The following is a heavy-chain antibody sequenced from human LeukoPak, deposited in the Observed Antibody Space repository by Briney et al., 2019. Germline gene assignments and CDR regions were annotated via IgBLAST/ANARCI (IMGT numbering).Heavy chain of an antibody. CDR2: IYPGDSDT. CDR3: ARVTYYDILTGYCDHMDV. V-gene: IGHV5-51*01. Sequence: GESLKISCKGSGYSFTSYWIGWVRQMPGKGLEWMGIIYPGDSDTRYSPSFQGQVTISADKSISTAYLQWSSLKASDTAMYYCARVTYYDILTGYCDHMDVWGKGTTVTVSS. CDR1: GYSFTSYW. J-gene: IGHJ6*03. D-gene: IGHD3-9*01.